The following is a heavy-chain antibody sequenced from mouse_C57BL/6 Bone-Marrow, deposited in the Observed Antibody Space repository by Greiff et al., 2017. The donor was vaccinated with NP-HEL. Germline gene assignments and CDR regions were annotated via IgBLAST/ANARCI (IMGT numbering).Heavy chain of an antibody. V-gene: IGHV1-80*01. D-gene: IGHD2-12*01. Sequence: VQLVESGAEPVKPGASVKISCKASGYAFSSYWMNWVKQRPGKGLEWIGQIYPGDGDTNYNGKFKGKATLTADKSSSTAYMQLSSLTSEDSAVYFCARTLLSYYFDYWGQGTTLTVSS. CDR3: ARTLLSYYFDY. CDR2: IYPGDGDT. CDR1: GYAFSSYW. J-gene: IGHJ2*01.